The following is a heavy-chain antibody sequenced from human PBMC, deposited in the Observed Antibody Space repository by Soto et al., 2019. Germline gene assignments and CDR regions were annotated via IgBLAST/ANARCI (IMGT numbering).Heavy chain of an antibody. CDR3: ARDTVAVFGVVTYNWFDP. J-gene: IGHJ5*02. D-gene: IGHD3-3*01. Sequence: GGSLRLSCAASGFTFSSYSMNWVRQAPGKGLEWVSYISSSSTIYYADSVKGRFTISRDNAKNSLYLQMNSLRAEDTAVYYCARDTVAVFGVVTYNWFDPWGQGTLVTVSS. CDR1: GFTFSSYS. V-gene: IGHV3-48*01. CDR2: ISSSSTI.